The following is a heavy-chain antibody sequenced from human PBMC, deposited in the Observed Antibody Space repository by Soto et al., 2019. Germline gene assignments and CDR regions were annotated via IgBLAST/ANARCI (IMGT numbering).Heavy chain of an antibody. CDR1: RFPFSSSS. J-gene: IGHJ4*02. V-gene: IGHV3-48*02. CDR2: ITSSSTTV. D-gene: IGHD6-13*01. Sequence: PGCSPRLSYAASRFPFSSSSLNWARHSPGKVLEWESYITSSSTTVYYADTERGRITISRDNAKNSLYLQMNSLRDDDTAVYYCARGSSNWAYYFDFWGQGT. CDR3: ARGSSNWAYYFDF.